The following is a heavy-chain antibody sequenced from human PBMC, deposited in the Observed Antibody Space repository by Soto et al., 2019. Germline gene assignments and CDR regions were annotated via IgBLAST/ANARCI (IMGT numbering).Heavy chain of an antibody. Sequence: VGSLRLSCAASGFTFSSYAMHWVRQAPGKGLEWVAVISYDGNNKYYADSVKGRFTISRDNSKNTLYLQMNSLRAEDTAVYYCARGGVYDYVWGSYRYPLGGMDVWGQGTTVTVSS. CDR2: ISYDGNNK. V-gene: IGHV3-30-3*01. D-gene: IGHD3-16*02. J-gene: IGHJ6*02. CDR3: ARGGVYDYVWGSYRYPLGGMDV. CDR1: GFTFSSYA.